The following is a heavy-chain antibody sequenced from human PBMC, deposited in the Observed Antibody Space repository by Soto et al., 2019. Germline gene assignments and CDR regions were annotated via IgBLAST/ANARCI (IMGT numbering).Heavy chain of an antibody. CDR1: GDTSTSYY. CDR3: ARDSYDSVGYTWFDS. CDR2: IHNSGTS. J-gene: IGHJ5*01. V-gene: IGHV4-59*01. Sequence: PSETLSLTCTVSGDTSTSYYWGWIRQAPGKGLEWIGHIHNSGTSTHNPSLNGRVTISIDMSKKQFSLKLTSLTSADTAVYYCARDSYDSVGYTWFDSWSQGTLVTVSS. D-gene: IGHD3-22*01.